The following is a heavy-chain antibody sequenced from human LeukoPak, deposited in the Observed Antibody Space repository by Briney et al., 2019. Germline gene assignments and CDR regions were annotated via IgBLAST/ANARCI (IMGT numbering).Heavy chain of an antibody. CDR3: ARGDIVVVPAVSRYMDV. Sequence: GGSLRLSCAASGFTFSSYSMNWVRQAPGKGLEWVSSISSSSSYIYYADSVKGRFTISRDNAKNSLYLQMNSLRAEDTAVYYCARGDIVVVPAVSRYMDVWGKGTTVTVSS. CDR2: ISSSSSYI. J-gene: IGHJ6*03. V-gene: IGHV3-21*01. CDR1: GFTFSSYS. D-gene: IGHD2-2*01.